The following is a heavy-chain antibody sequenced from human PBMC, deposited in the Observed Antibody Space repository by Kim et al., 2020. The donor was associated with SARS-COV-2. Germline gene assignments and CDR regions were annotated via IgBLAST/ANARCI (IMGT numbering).Heavy chain of an antibody. CDR3: ARVIGDGYPGYYFDY. CDR1: GYTFTSYY. J-gene: IGHJ4*02. D-gene: IGHD5-12*01. Sequence: ASVKVSCKASGYTFTSYYMHWVRQAPGQGLEWMGIINPSGGSTSYAQKFQGRVTMTRDTSTSTVYMELSSLRSEDTAVYYCARVIGDGYPGYYFDYWGQGTLVTVSS. V-gene: IGHV1-46*01. CDR2: INPSGGST.